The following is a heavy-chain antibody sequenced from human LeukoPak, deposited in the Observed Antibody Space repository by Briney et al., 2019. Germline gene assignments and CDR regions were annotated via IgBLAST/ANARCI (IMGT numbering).Heavy chain of an antibody. V-gene: IGHV3-13*01. D-gene: IGHD1-7*01. CDR1: GFTFSSYD. Sequence: GSLRLSCAASGFTFSSYDMHWVRQATGKGLEWVSAIGTAGDTYYPGSVKGRFTISRENAKNSLYLQMNSLRAGDTAVYYCARGGRYNWNSLAFDIWGQGTMVTVSS. J-gene: IGHJ3*02. CDR3: ARGGRYNWNSLAFDI. CDR2: IGTAGDT.